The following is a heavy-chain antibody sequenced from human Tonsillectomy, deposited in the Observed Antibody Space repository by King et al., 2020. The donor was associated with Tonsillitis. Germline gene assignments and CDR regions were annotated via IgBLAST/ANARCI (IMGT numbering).Heavy chain of an antibody. J-gene: IGHJ6*02. CDR1: GFTISNSD. V-gene: IGHV3-35*01. CDR3: VRFRCYDVMDV. CDR2: ASWNGSRT. Sequence: DVQLVESGGGLVQPGGSLRLSCAASGFTISNSDMNWVHQAPGKGLEWVSGASWNGSRTHYADSVKGRFIISRDNSRNTLYVQRNSPRAEDTAVYYCVRFRCYDVMDVWGQGTTVTVSS.